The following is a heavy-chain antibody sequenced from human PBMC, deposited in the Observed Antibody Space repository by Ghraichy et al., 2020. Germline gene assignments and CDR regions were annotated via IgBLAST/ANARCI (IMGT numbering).Heavy chain of an antibody. Sequence: SQTLSLTCTVSGGSISSYYWSWIRQPPGKGLEWIGYIYYSGSTNYNPSLKSRVTISVDTSKNQFSLKLSSVTAADTAVYYCARGGTDSSSWYIHYGMDVWGQGTTVTVSS. J-gene: IGHJ6*02. D-gene: IGHD6-13*01. CDR2: IYYSGST. CDR1: GGSISSYY. V-gene: IGHV4-59*01. CDR3: ARGGTDSSSWYIHYGMDV.